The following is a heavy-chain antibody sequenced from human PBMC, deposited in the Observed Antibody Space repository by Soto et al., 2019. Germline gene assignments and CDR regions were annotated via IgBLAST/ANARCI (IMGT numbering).Heavy chain of an antibody. CDR3: ARRYGGTLHY. J-gene: IGHJ4*02. CDR2: IYYSGST. D-gene: IGHD4-17*01. CDR1: GGSVSSGSYY. Sequence: PSETLSLTCTVSGGSVSSGSYYWSWIRQPPGKGLEWIGYIYYSGSTNYNPSLKSRVTISVDTSKNQFSLKLSSVTAADTAVYYCARRYGGTLHYWGQGTLVTVSS. V-gene: IGHV4-61*01.